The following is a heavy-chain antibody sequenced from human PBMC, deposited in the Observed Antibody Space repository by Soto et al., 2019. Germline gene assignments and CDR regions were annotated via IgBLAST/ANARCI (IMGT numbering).Heavy chain of an antibody. CDR1: GFTFSSYA. J-gene: IGHJ5*02. D-gene: IGHD2-2*01. CDR2: ISGSGGST. CDR3: AKDRAAIVGITNWFDP. Sequence: GESLKISCAASGFTFSSYAMSWVRQAPGKGLEWVSAISGSGGSTYYADSVKGRFTISRDNSKNTLYLQMNSLRAEDTAVYYCAKDRAAIVGITNWFDPWGQGTLVTVSS. V-gene: IGHV3-23*01.